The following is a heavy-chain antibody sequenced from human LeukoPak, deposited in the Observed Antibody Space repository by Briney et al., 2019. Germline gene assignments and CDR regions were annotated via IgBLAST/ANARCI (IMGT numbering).Heavy chain of an antibody. Sequence: GGSLRLSCAASGFTVSSNYMSGVRQAPGKGLEWVSVIYRGGSTYYADSVKGRFTISRHNSKNTLYLRMNSLRAEDTAMYYCARESGLLGDYWGQRTLVTVSS. CDR3: ARESGLLGDY. V-gene: IGHV3-53*04. J-gene: IGHJ4*02. CDR1: GFTVSSNY. D-gene: IGHD3-22*01. CDR2: IYRGGST.